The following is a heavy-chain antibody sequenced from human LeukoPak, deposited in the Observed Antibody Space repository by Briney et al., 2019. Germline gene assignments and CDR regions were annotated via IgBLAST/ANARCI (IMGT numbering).Heavy chain of an antibody. CDR2: ISSSSSTI. J-gene: IGHJ5*02. CDR3: ARDDYDSNLWGRFDWFDP. V-gene: IGHV3-48*01. D-gene: IGHD3-22*01. CDR1: GFTFSSYS. Sequence: GGSLRLSCAASGFTFSSYSMNWVRQAPGKGLEWVSYISSSSSTIYYADSVKGRFTISRDNAKNSLYLQMNSLRAEDTAVYYCARDDYDSNLWGRFDWFDPWGQGTLVTVSS.